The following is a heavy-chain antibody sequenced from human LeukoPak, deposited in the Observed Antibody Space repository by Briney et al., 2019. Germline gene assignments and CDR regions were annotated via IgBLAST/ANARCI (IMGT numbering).Heavy chain of an antibody. D-gene: IGHD2-15*01. CDR2: ISSSSSTI. V-gene: IGHV3-48*01. CDR1: GFTFSSYS. J-gene: IGHJ5*02. CDR3: ARDIVVVVAATKGPLWFDP. Sequence: PGGSLRLSCAASGFTFSSYSMNWVRQAPGKGLEWVSYISSSSSTIYYADSVKGRFTISRDNAKNSLYLQMNSLRAEDTAVYYCARDIVVVVAATKGPLWFDPWGQGTLVTVSS.